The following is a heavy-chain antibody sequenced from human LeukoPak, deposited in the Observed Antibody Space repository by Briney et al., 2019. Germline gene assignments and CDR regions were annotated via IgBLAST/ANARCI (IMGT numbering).Heavy chain of an antibody. D-gene: IGHD6-19*01. Sequence: ASVKVSCKASGCTFTSYGISWVRQAPGQGLEWMGWISAYNGNTNYAQKLQGRVTMTTDTSTSTAYMELRSLRSDDTAVYYCARDRRSSSGWSLEYYFDYWGQGTLVTVSS. V-gene: IGHV1-18*01. J-gene: IGHJ4*02. CDR3: ARDRRSSSGWSLEYYFDY. CDR1: GCTFTSYG. CDR2: ISAYNGNT.